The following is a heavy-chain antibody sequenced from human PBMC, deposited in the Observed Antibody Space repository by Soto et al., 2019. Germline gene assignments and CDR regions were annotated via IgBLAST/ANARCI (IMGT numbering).Heavy chain of an antibody. V-gene: IGHV1-18*04. CDR3: ARAKSNSGYSYRVWFDP. CDR2: ISAYNGNT. Sequence: AWVKVSCKASGYTFTSYGISWVRQAPGQGLEWMGWISAYNGNTNYAQKLQGRVTMTTDKSTSTAYMQLRSLRSDDTAVYYCARAKSNSGYSYRVWFDPWGQGTLVTVSS. CDR1: GYTFTSYG. D-gene: IGHD5-18*01. J-gene: IGHJ5*02.